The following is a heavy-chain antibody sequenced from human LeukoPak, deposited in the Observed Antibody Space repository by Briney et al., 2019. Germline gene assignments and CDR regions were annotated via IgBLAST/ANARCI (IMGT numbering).Heavy chain of an antibody. V-gene: IGHV3-21*01. J-gene: IGHJ4*02. CDR3: ARDRIKYYDSSGYGGIDY. CDR2: ISSSSSYI. Sequence: GGSLRLSCAASGFTFSSYSMNWVRQAPGKGLEWVSSISSSSSYIYYADSVKGRFTISRDNAKNSLYLQMNSLRAEDTAVYYCARDRIKYYDSSGYGGIDYWGQGTLVTVSS. CDR1: GFTFSSYS. D-gene: IGHD3-22*01.